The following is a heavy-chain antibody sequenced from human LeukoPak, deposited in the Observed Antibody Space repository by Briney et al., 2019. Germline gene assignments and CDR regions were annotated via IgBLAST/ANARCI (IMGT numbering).Heavy chain of an antibody. Sequence: SETLSLTCAVYGGSFSGYYWSWIRQPPGKGLEWIGEINHSGSTNYNPSLKSRVTISVDTSKNQFSLKLSSVTAADTAVYYWARPRGYSYGWYYWSQGTLVTVSS. V-gene: IGHV4-34*01. CDR3: ARPRGYSYGWYY. CDR2: INHSGST. D-gene: IGHD5-18*01. J-gene: IGHJ4*02. CDR1: GGSFSGYY.